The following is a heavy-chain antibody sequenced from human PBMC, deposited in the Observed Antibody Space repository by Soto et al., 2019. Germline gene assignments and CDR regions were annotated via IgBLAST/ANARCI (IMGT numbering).Heavy chain of an antibody. CDR1: GGSISSYY. CDR2: IYSGGSS. Sequence: SETLSLTCTVSGGSISSYYWSWIRQPAGKGLEWIGHIYSGGSSDYNPSLKSRVTMSVDTSKNQFSLKVRSVTAADTAVYYCARGGDSSGYYYASDYWSQGTLVPVSS. V-gene: IGHV4-4*07. J-gene: IGHJ4*02. D-gene: IGHD3-22*01. CDR3: ARGGDSSGYYYASDY.